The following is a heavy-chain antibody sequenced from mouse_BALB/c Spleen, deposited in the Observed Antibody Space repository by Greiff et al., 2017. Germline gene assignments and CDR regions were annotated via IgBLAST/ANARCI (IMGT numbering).Heavy chain of an antibody. CDR2: INPGSSTI. CDR1: GFDFSRYW. Sequence: EVKLLESGGGLVQPGGSLNLSCAASGFDFSRYWMSWARQAPGKGQEWIGEINPGSSTINYTPSLKDKFIISRDNAKNTLYLQMSKVRSEDTALYYCARSHYYGSYFDVWGAGTTVTVSS. J-gene: IGHJ1*01. CDR3: ARSHYYGSYFDV. V-gene: IGHV4-2*02. D-gene: IGHD1-1*01.